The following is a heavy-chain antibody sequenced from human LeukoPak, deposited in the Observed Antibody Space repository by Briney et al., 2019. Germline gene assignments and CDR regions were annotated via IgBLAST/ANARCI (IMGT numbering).Heavy chain of an antibody. Sequence: SETLSLTCAVYGGSFSGYYWSWIRQPPGKGLEWIGEINHSGSTNYNPSLMSRVTISVDTSKNQFSLKLSSVTAADTAVYYCASYKGAWGQGTLVTVSS. J-gene: IGHJ5*02. V-gene: IGHV4-34*01. CDR3: ASYKGA. CDR1: GGSFSGYY. CDR2: INHSGST. D-gene: IGHD3-10*01.